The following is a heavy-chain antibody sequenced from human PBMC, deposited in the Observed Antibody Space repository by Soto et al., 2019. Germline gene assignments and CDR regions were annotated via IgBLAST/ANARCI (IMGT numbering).Heavy chain of an antibody. J-gene: IGHJ1*01. Sequence: GGSLRLSCAASGFTFSSYWMSWVRQAPGKGLEWVANIKQDGSEKYYVDSVKGRFTISRDNAKNSLYLQMNSLRAEDTAVYYCARVRRGATRAEYFQHWGQGTLVTVSS. CDR2: IKQDGSEK. CDR3: ARVRRGATRAEYFQH. CDR1: GFTFSSYW. V-gene: IGHV3-7*01. D-gene: IGHD5-12*01.